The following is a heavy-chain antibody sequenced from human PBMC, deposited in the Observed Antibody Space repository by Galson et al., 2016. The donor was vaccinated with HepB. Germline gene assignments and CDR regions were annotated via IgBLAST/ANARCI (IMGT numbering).Heavy chain of an antibody. CDR2: ISYGGST. Sequence: SETLSLTCSVSGGSISSSDYHWAWIRQPPGKGLEWIGTISYGGSTYYNPSLQSRVTISVDRFKDQFSLRLSSVTAADTAVYFCARLPLLYYGMDVWGQGATVTVFS. CDR1: GGSISSSDYH. D-gene: IGHD2-15*01. CDR3: ARLPLLYYGMDV. J-gene: IGHJ6*02. V-gene: IGHV4-39*01.